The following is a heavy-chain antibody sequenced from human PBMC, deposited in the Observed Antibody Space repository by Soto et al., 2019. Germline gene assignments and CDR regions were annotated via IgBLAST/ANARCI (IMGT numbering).Heavy chain of an antibody. CDR3: ARGWLATGGTLSYMDV. CDR1: GFTFSSYD. CDR2: IGTDGDT. Sequence: EEQLVESGGGLVQPGGSLRLSCAASGFTFSSYDMHWVRQATGKGLEWVSGIGTDGDTYYLGSVKGRFTISRENAKNSFYLQMNSPRGGDTAVYYCARGWLATGGTLSYMDVWGKGTTVTVSS. V-gene: IGHV3-13*01. J-gene: IGHJ6*03. D-gene: IGHD6-13*01.